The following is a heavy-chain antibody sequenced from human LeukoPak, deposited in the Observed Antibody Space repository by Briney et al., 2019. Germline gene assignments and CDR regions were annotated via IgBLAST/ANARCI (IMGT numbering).Heavy chain of an antibody. J-gene: IGHJ3*02. V-gene: IGHV4-4*07. CDR2: IYTSEST. D-gene: IGHD2-2*01. CDR1: GGSISSYY. Sequence: SETLSLTCTVSGGSISSYYWSWIRQPAGKGLEWIGRIYTSESTNYNPSLKSRVTMSVDTSKNQFSLKLSSVTAADTAVYYCARATIGYCSSTSCADAFDIWGQGTMVTVSS. CDR3: ARATIGYCSSTSCADAFDI.